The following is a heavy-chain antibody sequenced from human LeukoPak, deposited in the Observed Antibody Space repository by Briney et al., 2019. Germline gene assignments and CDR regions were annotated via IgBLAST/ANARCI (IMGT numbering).Heavy chain of an antibody. Sequence: GGSLRLSCAASGFTSVDYAMHWVRQAPGKGLEWVSGISWNSGSIGYADSVKGRFTISRDNAKNSLYLQMNSLRAEDTALYYCAKDSNHYYYDSSGYSGNFDYWGQGTLVTVSS. CDR1: GFTSVDYA. CDR2: ISWNSGSI. V-gene: IGHV3-9*02. J-gene: IGHJ4*02. D-gene: IGHD3-22*01. CDR3: AKDSNHYYYDSSGYSGNFDY.